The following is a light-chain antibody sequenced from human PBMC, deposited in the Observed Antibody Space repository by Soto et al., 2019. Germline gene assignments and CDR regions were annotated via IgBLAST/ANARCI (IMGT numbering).Light chain of an antibody. V-gene: IGLV2-14*01. Sequence: QSVLTQPASVSGSPGQSITISCNGTSSDIGGYNYVSWFQQHPGKAPKLMISDVSNRPSGVSNRFSGSKSGNTASLTISGLQAEDEADYYCSSYTSGSTFYVFGTGTK. CDR1: SSDIGGYNY. CDR2: DVS. J-gene: IGLJ1*01. CDR3: SSYTSGSTFYV.